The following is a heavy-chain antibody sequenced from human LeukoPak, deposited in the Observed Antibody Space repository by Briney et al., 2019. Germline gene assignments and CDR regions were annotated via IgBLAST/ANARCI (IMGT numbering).Heavy chain of an antibody. D-gene: IGHD3-22*01. CDR1: GGSISSGDYY. Sequence: PSQTLSLTCTVSGGSISSGDYYWSWIRQPPGTGLEWIGYTYYSGSTYYNPSLKSRATISVDTSKNQFSLKLTSVTAADTAVYYCARPYYYDSRIDPWGQGTLVTVSS. CDR2: TYYSGST. J-gene: IGHJ5*02. CDR3: ARPYYYDSRIDP. V-gene: IGHV4-30-4*01.